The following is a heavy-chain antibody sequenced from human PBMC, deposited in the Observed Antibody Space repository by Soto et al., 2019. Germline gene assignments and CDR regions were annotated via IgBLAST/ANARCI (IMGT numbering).Heavy chain of an antibody. CDR1: GYSFTSYW. CDR3: ARLQYCSGGSCYYYGMDV. J-gene: IGHJ6*02. CDR2: IYPGDSDT. V-gene: IGHV5-51*01. D-gene: IGHD2-15*01. Sequence: PGESLKISCKGSGYSFTSYWIGWVRQMPGKGLEWMGIIYPGDSDTRYSPSFQGQVTISADKSISTAYLQWSSLKASDTAMYYCARLQYCSGGSCYYYGMDVWGQGTTVTVS.